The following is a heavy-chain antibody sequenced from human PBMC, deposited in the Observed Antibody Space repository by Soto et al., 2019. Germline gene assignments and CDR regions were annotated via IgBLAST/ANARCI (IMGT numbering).Heavy chain of an antibody. J-gene: IGHJ4*02. CDR2: IYFNGRA. CDR3: ARGSSGDNPIRMIFDY. CDR1: GGSVTRDNFY. D-gene: IGHD3-22*01. V-gene: IGHV4-31*03. Sequence: QVQLRESGPGLVKPSETLSLSCTVSGGSVTRDNFYWNWVRLLPGKGLEWIGYIYFNGRAYYSPSLKPRVTISPDTSKNQFFLKMTSVTPADTAVYFCARGSSGDNPIRMIFDYWGPGILVTVSS.